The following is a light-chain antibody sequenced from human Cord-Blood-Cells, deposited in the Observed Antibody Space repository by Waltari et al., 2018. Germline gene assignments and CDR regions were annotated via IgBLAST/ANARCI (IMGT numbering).Light chain of an antibody. CDR3: QQYYSTPFT. Sequence: DIVMTQSPDSLAVSLGERATINCKSSQSVLYSSNNKNYLAWYQQKPGQPPKRLICWASTRESGVPDRFSGSGSGTDFTLTISSLQAEDVAVYYCQQYYSTPFTFGPGTKVDIK. V-gene: IGKV4-1*01. CDR2: WAS. J-gene: IGKJ3*01. CDR1: QSVLYSSNNKNY.